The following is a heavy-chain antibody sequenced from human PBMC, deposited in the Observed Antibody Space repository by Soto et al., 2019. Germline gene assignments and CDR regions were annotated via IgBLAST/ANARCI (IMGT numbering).Heavy chain of an antibody. J-gene: IGHJ5*01. Sequence: SETLSLTCSVSGASISNFAYYWGWIRQPPGKGLEWIGTVYYNENTYYNPSLRSRVAISVDTAKNQFSLNLRSVTTADTAVYFCARRERYYGSPGWFDHWGQGTLV. V-gene: IGHV4-39*01. D-gene: IGHD3-10*01. CDR1: GASISNFAYY. CDR3: ARRERYYGSPGWFDH. CDR2: VYYNENT.